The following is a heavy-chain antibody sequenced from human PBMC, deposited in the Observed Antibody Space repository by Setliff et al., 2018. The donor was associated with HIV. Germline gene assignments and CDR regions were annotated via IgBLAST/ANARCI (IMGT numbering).Heavy chain of an antibody. Sequence: KPSETLSLTCAVYGGSFSGYYWNWIRQPPGKGLEWIGEINHSGSANYNPSLKSRVTMSVDTSKSQFSLKLSSVTAADTAVYYCASLQFTYYYDSSGFGSDPFDIWGQGTMVTVSS. CDR3: ASLQFTYYYDSSGFGSDPFDI. V-gene: IGHV4-34*01. CDR1: GGSFSGYY. D-gene: IGHD3-22*01. J-gene: IGHJ3*02. CDR2: INHSGSA.